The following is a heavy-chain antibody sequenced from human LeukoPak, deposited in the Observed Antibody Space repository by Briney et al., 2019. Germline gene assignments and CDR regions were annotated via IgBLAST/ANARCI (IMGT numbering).Heavy chain of an antibody. Sequence: PGGSLRLSCAASGFTFSSYEMNWVRQAPGKGLEWVSYISSSGSTIYYADSVKGRFTISRDNAKNSLYLQMNSLRAEDTAVYYCARDAIAMGSLYSRGDYWGQGTLVTVSS. V-gene: IGHV3-48*03. CDR2: ISSSGSTI. J-gene: IGHJ4*02. CDR1: GFTFSSYE. D-gene: IGHD6-13*01. CDR3: ARDAIAMGSLYSRGDY.